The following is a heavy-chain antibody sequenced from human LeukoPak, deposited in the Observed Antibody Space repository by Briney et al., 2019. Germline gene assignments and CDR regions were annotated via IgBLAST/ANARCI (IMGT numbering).Heavy chain of an antibody. CDR1: GGSFSGYY. V-gene: IGHV4-59*01. J-gene: IGHJ6*03. Sequence: PSETLSLTCAVYGGSFSGYYWSWIRQPPGKGLEWIGYIYYSGSTNYNPSLKSRVTISVDTSKNQFSLKLSSVTAADTAVYYCARGRTAISSGWYDLYYYYYMDVWGKGTTVTVSS. D-gene: IGHD6-19*01. CDR2: IYYSGST. CDR3: ARGRTAISSGWYDLYYYYYMDV.